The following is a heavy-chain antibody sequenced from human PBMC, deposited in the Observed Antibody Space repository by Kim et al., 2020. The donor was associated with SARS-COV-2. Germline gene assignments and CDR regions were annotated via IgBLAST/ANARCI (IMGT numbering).Heavy chain of an antibody. V-gene: IGHV1-18*01. CDR1: GYMFTNFG. CDR2: ISANSGHA. J-gene: IGHJ5*02. CDR3: VRVSEEATFDL. Sequence: ASVKVSCKADGYMFTNFGMSWVRQAPGQGLEWMGWISANSGHAIIKESLQGRVTLTTDPSTSTISLELTNLRSDDTAIYYCVRVSEEATFDLWGQGTPVTVS.